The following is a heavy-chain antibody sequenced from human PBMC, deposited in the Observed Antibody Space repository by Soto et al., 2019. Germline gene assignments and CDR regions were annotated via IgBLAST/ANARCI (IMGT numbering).Heavy chain of an antibody. CDR2: ITGGADNT. D-gene: IGHD6-19*01. CDR1: GFTYSSYA. J-gene: IGHJ5*02. CDR3: AKGRIAVAAPYNWFDP. V-gene: IGHV3-23*01. Sequence: EVKLLESGGGLVQPGGSLRLSCVASGFTYSSYAMSWVRQAPGKGLEWVSTITGGADNTHYADSVKGRFTISRENSKNTLSLQMNSLRVEDTAVYHCAKGRIAVAAPYNWFDPWGQGTLVTVSS.